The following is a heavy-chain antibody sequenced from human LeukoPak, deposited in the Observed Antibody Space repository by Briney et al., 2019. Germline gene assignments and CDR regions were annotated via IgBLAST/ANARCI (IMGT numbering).Heavy chain of an antibody. Sequence: ASVKVSCKASGYTFTSYYMHWVRQAPGQGLEWMGIINPSGGSTSYAQKFQGRVTITRNTSISTAYMELSSLRSEDTAVYYCARGPIKGSGWYDYWGQGTLVTVSS. CDR2: INPSGGST. V-gene: IGHV1-46*01. CDR3: ARGPIKGSGWYDY. CDR1: GYTFTSYY. D-gene: IGHD6-19*01. J-gene: IGHJ4*02.